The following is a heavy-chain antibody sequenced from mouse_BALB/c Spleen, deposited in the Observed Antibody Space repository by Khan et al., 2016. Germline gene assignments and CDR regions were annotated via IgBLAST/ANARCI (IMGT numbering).Heavy chain of an antibody. CDR2: IDPENGNS. D-gene: IGHD1-1*01. Sequence: VQLKQPGAELVRPGALVKLSCKASGFNIKDYYMHWVKPRPERGLEWIGWIDPENGNSIYDPKLQGKASITADTSSNTAYLPLSSLTSADTAYSYCACDGCWFAYWGRGTLVTVSA. V-gene: IGHV14-1*02. J-gene: IGHJ3*01. CDR1: GFNIKDYY. CDR3: ACDGCWFAY.